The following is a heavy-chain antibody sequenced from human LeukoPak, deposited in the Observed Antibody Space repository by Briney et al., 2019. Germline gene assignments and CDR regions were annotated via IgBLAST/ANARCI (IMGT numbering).Heavy chain of an antibody. Sequence: GGSLRLSCAGSEFTFSSYWMSWVRQAPGKGLEWVAYIKPDGSEDYYVDSVKGRFTISRDNAESSLCLQMNSLRVEDTAVYYCTRGDSASKIDYWGQGTPVTVSS. J-gene: IGHJ4*02. CDR3: TRGDSASKIDY. CDR1: EFTFSSYW. D-gene: IGHD3-22*01. CDR2: IKPDGSED. V-gene: IGHV3-7*01.